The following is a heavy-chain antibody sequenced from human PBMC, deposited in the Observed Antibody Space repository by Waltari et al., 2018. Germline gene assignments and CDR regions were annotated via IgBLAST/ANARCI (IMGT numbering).Heavy chain of an antibody. Sequence: EVQLVESGGGLIQPGGSLRLSCAASGFTVSSNYMSWVRQAPGTGLEWVTVIYSGGSKYYADSVKGRFTISRENSKNTLYLQMNSLRAEDTAVYYCAREGGYSYDLDYWGQGTLVTVSS. CDR2: IYSGGSK. CDR1: GFTVSSNY. V-gene: IGHV3-53*01. CDR3: AREGGYSYDLDY. D-gene: IGHD5-18*01. J-gene: IGHJ4*02.